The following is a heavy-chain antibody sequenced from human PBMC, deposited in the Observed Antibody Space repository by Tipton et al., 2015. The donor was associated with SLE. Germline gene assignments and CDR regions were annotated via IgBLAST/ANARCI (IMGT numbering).Heavy chain of an antibody. Sequence: TLSLTCTVSGGSISSYYWSWIRQPPGKGLEWIGYIYTSGSTNYNPSLKSRVTISVDTSKNEFSLKLSSVTAADTAVYYCARAAGGDRYYYYGMDVWGQGTTVTVSS. CDR2: IYTSGST. J-gene: IGHJ6*02. CDR3: ARAAGGDRYYYYGMDV. V-gene: IGHV4-4*09. CDR1: GGSISSYY. D-gene: IGHD6-13*01.